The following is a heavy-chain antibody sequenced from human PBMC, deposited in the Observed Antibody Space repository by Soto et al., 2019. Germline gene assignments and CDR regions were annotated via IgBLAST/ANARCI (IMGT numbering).Heavy chain of an antibody. Sequence: QVQLQESGPGLVKPSQTLSLTCTVSGGSISSGGYYWSWIRQHPGKGLEWIWYIYYSGSTYYNPSLKSRVTISVDTSKNQFSLKLSSVTAADTAVYYCARGSYSNDYYGMDVWGQGTTVTVSS. CDR2: IYYSGST. J-gene: IGHJ6*02. D-gene: IGHD4-4*01. CDR3: ARGSYSNDYYGMDV. CDR1: GGSISSGGYY. V-gene: IGHV4-31*03.